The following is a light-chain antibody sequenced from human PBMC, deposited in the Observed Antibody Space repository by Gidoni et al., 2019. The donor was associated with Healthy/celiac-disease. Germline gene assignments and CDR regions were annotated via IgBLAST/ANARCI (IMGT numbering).Light chain of an antibody. CDR3: QQFNSYRVT. CDR1: QGISSA. V-gene: IGKV1-13*02. Sequence: AIQLTQSPSSLSASVGDRVTITCRASQGISSALAWYQQKPGKAPKLLIYDASSLESGVPSRFSGSGSGTDFTLTISSLQPEYFATYYCQQFNSYRVTFGQGTKLEIK. CDR2: DAS. J-gene: IGKJ2*01.